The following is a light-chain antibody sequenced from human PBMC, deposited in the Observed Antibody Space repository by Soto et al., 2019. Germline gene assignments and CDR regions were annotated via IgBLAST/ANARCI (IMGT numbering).Light chain of an antibody. CDR2: KAS. V-gene: IGKV1-5*03. CDR3: QHYNSYSQA. Sequence: DIQITKSPSTLSGSVGGRVTITCRTSQTISSWLGWYQQKPGKAPKLLSYKASTLKSGVPSRFSGSGSGTEFPLTLSSLQPDDFATYYCQHYNSYSQAFGQGTKVDIK. CDR1: QTISSW. J-gene: IGKJ1*01.